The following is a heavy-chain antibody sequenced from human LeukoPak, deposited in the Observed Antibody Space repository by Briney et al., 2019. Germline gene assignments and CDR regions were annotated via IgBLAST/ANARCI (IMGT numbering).Heavy chain of an antibody. CDR2: ISGSGGST. V-gene: IGHV3-23*01. J-gene: IGHJ4*02. CDR3: AKTPTSGYDAFGRLSRFDY. Sequence: GGSLRLSCAASGFTFSSSAMSWVRQGTGKGLEWVSAISGSGGSTYYADSVKGRFTISRDNSKNTLYLQMNSLRAEDTAVYYCAKTPTSGYDAFGRLSRFDYWGQGTLVTVSS. CDR1: GFTFSSSA. D-gene: IGHD5-12*01.